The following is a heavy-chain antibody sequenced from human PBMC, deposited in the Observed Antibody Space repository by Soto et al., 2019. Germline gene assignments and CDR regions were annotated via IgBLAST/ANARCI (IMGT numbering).Heavy chain of an antibody. Sequence: EVQLVESGGGLVQPGGSLRLSCAASGFTFSSYSMNWVRQAPGKGLEWVSYISSSSSTIYYADSVKGRFTISRDNAKNSLYLQMNSLRDEDTAVYYCARESLSYSSGWYTHWGQGTLVTVSS. V-gene: IGHV3-48*02. CDR1: GFTFSSYS. CDR3: ARESLSYSSGWYTH. CDR2: ISSSSSTI. D-gene: IGHD6-19*01. J-gene: IGHJ4*02.